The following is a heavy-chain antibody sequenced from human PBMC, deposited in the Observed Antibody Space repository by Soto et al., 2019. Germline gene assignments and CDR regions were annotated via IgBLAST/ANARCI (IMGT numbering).Heavy chain of an antibody. J-gene: IGHJ5*02. CDR3: AKEGDSSGPNRFDP. V-gene: IGHV1-69*12. CDR1: GGTFNSYA. Sequence: QVQLVQSGAEVKKPGSSGKVSCKASGGTFNSYAISWVRQAPGQGLEWMGGLIPIFDTAHYAQKFQGRISLTADDSTNTAYLELSTLRSEDTAVYYCAKEGDSSGPNRFDPWGQGTLVIVSS. CDR2: LIPIFDTA. D-gene: IGHD6-19*01.